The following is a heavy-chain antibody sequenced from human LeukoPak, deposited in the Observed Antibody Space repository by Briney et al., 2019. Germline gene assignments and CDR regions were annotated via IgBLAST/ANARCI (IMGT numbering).Heavy chain of an antibody. J-gene: IGHJ5*02. V-gene: IGHV4-59*12. CDR2: IYYSGST. CDR3: ARPDRGSSWYDEGDWFDP. CDR1: GGSISSYY. Sequence: SETLSLTCTVSGGSISSYYWSWIRQPPGKGLEWIGYIYYSGSTNYNPSLKSRVTISVDTSKNQFSLKLSSVTAADTAVYYCARPDRGSSWYDEGDWFDPWGQGTLVTVSS. D-gene: IGHD6-13*01.